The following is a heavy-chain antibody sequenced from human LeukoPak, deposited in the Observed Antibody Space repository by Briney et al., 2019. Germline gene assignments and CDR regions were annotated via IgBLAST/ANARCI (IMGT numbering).Heavy chain of an antibody. CDR1: GFTFSRFW. CDR2: IKTDGSET. Sequence: PGGSLRISCDATGFTFSRFWMSWVRQVPGKGLEWVANIKTDGSETHHVDSVRGRFTISRDNAKNSLYLQMNSLRVEDAGVYYCATNRHSHPNWGQGTLVSVSS. CDR3: ATNRHSHPN. V-gene: IGHV3-7*01. D-gene: IGHD2-21*01. J-gene: IGHJ4*02.